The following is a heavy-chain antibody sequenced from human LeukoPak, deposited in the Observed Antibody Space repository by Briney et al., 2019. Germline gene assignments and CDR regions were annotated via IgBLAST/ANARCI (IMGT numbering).Heavy chain of an antibody. V-gene: IGHV4-30-2*01. D-gene: IGHD1-14*01. CDR3: ARGAFIIGQYAFDI. CDR1: GGSISSGGYS. Sequence: PSETLSLTCAVSGGSISSGGYSWSWIRQPPGEGLEWIGYIYHSGSTYYNPSLKSRVTISVDRSKNQFSLKLSSVTAADTAVYYCARGAFIIGQYAFDIWGQGTMVTVSS. J-gene: IGHJ3*02. CDR2: IYHSGST.